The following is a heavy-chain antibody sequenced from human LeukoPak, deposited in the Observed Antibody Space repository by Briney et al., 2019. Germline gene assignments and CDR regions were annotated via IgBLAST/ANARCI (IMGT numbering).Heavy chain of an antibody. Sequence: ASVKVSCKVSGYTFTVYYMHWVRQAPGQGLEWLGWINPNSGGTNYAQNFQGRVTMTRDTSISTAYMELSRLRSDDTAVYYCARDQGHGGNSWDYWGQGTLDTVSS. CDR1: GYTFTVYY. CDR2: INPNSGGT. J-gene: IGHJ4*02. D-gene: IGHD4-23*01. CDR3: ARDQGHGGNSWDY. V-gene: IGHV1-2*02.